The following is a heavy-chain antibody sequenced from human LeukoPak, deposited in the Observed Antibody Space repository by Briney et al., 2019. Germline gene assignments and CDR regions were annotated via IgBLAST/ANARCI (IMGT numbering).Heavy chain of an antibody. J-gene: IGHJ4*02. CDR3: ARGSFVLEWLFDY. CDR2: ISSSSSYI. CDR1: GFTFSSYS. Sequence: PGGSLRLSCAASGFTFSSYSMNWVRQAPGKGVEWVSSISSSSSYIYYADSVKGRFTISRDNAKNSLYVQMNSLRAEDTAVYYCARGSFVLEWLFDYWGQGTLVTVSS. V-gene: IGHV3-21*01. D-gene: IGHD3-3*01.